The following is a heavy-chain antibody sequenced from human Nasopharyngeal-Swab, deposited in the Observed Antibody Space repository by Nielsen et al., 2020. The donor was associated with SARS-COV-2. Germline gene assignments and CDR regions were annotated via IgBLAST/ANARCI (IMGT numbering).Heavy chain of an antibody. CDR3: ARDLDCSGGSCYSGLL. J-gene: IGHJ4*02. Sequence: SETLSLTCTVSGGSISSYYWGWIRQPPGKGLEWIGSIYYSGSTYYNPSLKSRVTISVDTSKNQFSLKLSSVTAADTAVYYCARDLDCSGGSCYSGLLWGQGTLVTVSS. CDR2: IYYSGST. CDR1: GGSISSYY. D-gene: IGHD2-15*01. V-gene: IGHV4-39*07.